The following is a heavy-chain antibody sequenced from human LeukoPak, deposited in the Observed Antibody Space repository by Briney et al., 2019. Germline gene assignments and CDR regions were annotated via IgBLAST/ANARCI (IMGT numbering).Heavy chain of an antibody. CDR3: ARVQGGATTY. CDR1: GGSISSHY. J-gene: IGHJ4*02. CDR2: IYYSGST. V-gene: IGHV4-59*11. Sequence: SETLSLTCTVSGGSISSHYWSWIRQPPGKGLEWIGYIYYSGSTNYNPSLKSRVTISVDTSKNQFSLKLSSVTAADTAVYYCARVQGGATTYWGQGTLVTVSS. D-gene: IGHD1-26*01.